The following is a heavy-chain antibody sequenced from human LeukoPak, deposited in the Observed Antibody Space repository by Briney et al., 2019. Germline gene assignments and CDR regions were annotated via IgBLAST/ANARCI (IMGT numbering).Heavy chain of an antibody. D-gene: IGHD3-10*01. Sequence: GESLKISCKGSGYSFTSYWIGWVRQMPGEGLEWMGIIYPGDSDTRYSPSFQGQVTISADKSISTAYLQWSSLKASDTAMYYCARVQLWFGELYPPFDYWGQGTLVTVSS. CDR2: IYPGDSDT. CDR3: ARVQLWFGELYPPFDY. CDR1: GYSFTSYW. J-gene: IGHJ4*02. V-gene: IGHV5-51*01.